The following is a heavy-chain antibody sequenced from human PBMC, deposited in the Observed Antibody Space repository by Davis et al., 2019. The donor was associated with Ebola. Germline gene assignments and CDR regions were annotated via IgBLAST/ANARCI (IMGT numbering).Heavy chain of an antibody. D-gene: IGHD4-17*01. Sequence: GESLKISCAASGFIVSDKYMTWVRQAPGKGLEWVSTISKSGRDTNYADSVKGRFTISRDNSKNTLYLQMNSLRVEDTAVYYCARHASGDFWYFGLWGRGTLVTVSS. CDR2: SKSGRDT. CDR3: ARHASGDFWYFGL. J-gene: IGHJ2*01. V-gene: IGHV3-53*01. CDR1: GFIVSDKY.